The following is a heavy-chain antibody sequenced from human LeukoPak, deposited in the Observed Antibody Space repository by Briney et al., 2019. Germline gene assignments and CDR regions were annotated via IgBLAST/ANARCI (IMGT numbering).Heavy chain of an antibody. D-gene: IGHD6-6*01. V-gene: IGHV1-2*02. CDR3: ARDLQISSDWFDP. J-gene: IGHJ5*02. Sequence: ASVKVSCKASGYTFTGYYMHWVRQAPGQGLEWMGWINPNSGGTNYAQKLQGRVTMTTDTSTSTAYMELRSLRSDDTAVYYCARDLQISSDWFDPWGQGTLVTVSS. CDR2: INPNSGGT. CDR1: GYTFTGYY.